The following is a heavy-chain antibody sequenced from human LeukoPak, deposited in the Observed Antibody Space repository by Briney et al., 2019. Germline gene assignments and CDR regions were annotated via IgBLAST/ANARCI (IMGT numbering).Heavy chain of an antibody. D-gene: IGHD3-22*01. CDR3: ARNFDYYDTSGYYI. Sequence: PSETLSLICSVSGASVSSGSYYWGWIRQPPGKGLEWIGYIYYSGSTNYNPSLKSRVTISVDTSKNQFSLKLSSVTAADTAVYYCARNFDYYDTSGYYIWGQGTLVTVSS. CDR2: IYYSGST. CDR1: GASVSSGSYY. V-gene: IGHV4-61*01. J-gene: IGHJ4*02.